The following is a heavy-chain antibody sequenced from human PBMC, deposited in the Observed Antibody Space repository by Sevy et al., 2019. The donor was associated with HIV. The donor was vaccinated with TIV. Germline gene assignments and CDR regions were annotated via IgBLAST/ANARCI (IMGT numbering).Heavy chain of an antibody. V-gene: IGHV1-24*01. J-gene: IGHJ4*02. Sequence: ASVKVSCKVSGYTLAKFSIHWVRQAPGEGLEWMTCFDPEDGDPEDGKTIYAQKFLGRVTMTEDTSTDTAYMELSSLRSDDTAVYYCATIKDYYDSSGYPFDYWGQGTLVTVSS. D-gene: IGHD3-22*01. CDR2: FDPEDGDPEDGKT. CDR3: ATIKDYYDSSGYPFDY. CDR1: GYTLAKFS.